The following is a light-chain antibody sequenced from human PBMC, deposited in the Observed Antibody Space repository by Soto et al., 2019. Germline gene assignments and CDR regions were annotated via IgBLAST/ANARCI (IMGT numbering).Light chain of an antibody. V-gene: IGKV3-20*01. J-gene: IGKJ2*01. CDR1: QSVSSSY. Sequence: EIVLTQSPGTLSLSPGERATLSCRASQSVSSSYLTWYQQKPGQAPRLLIYGASSRATGIPDRFSGSGSGTDFTLNISRLEPEDVAVYYCQQYGSSSYTFGQGTKLEIK. CDR2: GAS. CDR3: QQYGSSSYT.